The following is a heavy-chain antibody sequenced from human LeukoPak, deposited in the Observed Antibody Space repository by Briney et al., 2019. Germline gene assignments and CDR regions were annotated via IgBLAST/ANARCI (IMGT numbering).Heavy chain of an antibody. CDR2: IYYSGST. J-gene: IGHJ3*02. Sequence: SETLSLTCTVSGGSISSYYWSWIRQPPGKGLEWIGYIYYSGSTNYNPSLKSRVTISVDTSKNQFSLKLSSVTAADTAVYYCARVREDSSGNMVRDAFDIWGQGTMVTVSS. V-gene: IGHV4-59*01. D-gene: IGHD3-22*01. CDR3: ARVREDSSGNMVRDAFDI. CDR1: GGSISSYY.